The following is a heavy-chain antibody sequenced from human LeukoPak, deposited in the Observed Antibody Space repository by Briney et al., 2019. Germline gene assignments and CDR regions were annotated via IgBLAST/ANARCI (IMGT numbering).Heavy chain of an antibody. J-gene: IGHJ4*02. CDR3: ARDELTLPEYSSSSSYFDY. CDR2: ISSSSSYI. D-gene: IGHD6-6*01. Sequence: GGSLRLSCAASGFTFSSYSMNWVRQAPGKGLEWVSSISSSSSYIYYADSVKGRFTISRDNAKNSLYLQMNSLRAEDTAVYYCARDELTLPEYSSSSSYFDYWGQGALVTVSS. CDR1: GFTFSSYS. V-gene: IGHV3-21*01.